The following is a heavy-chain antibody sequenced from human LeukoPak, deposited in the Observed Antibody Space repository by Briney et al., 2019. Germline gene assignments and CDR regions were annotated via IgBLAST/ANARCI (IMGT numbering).Heavy chain of an antibody. J-gene: IGHJ3*02. Sequence: PSETLSLTCTVSGASINNYYWGLVRQPAGKGLEWIAHIYPTGSTTFNPSLKSRVTMSADTSKNQFSLNMNSMTAADTAVYYCARHRRYCPTNGCLNDAFDIWGQGTLVTVSP. CDR3: ARHRRYCPTNGCLNDAFDI. CDR1: GASINNYY. V-gene: IGHV4-4*07. D-gene: IGHD2-8*01. CDR2: IYPTGST.